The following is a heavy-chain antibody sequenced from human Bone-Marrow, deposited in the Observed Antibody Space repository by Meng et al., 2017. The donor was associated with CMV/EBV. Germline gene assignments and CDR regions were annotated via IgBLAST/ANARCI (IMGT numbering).Heavy chain of an antibody. J-gene: IGHJ6*02. CDR2: IYYSGST. CDR1: GGSVSRGSYY. Sequence: GALRLSCTVSGGSVSRGSYYWSWIRQPPGKGLEWIGYIYYSGSTNYNPSLKSRVTISVDTSKNQFSLKLSSVTAADTAVYYCARVAPVTTSYYYYGMDVWGQGTTVTVPS. D-gene: IGHD4-17*01. V-gene: IGHV4-61*01. CDR3: ARVAPVTTSYYYYGMDV.